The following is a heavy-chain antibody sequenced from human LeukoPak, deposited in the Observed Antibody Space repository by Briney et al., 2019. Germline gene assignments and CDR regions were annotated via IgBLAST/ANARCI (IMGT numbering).Heavy chain of an antibody. Sequence: PGGSLRLSCAASGFAVKSNFMTWVRQAAGKGLEWVSVIYSGGSEYYEDSVKGRFTISTDNSKSTLFLQMNSLRADDTAIYYCVRSVFGSPDYWGQGTLVTVSS. V-gene: IGHV3-53*01. CDR3: VRSVFGSPDY. CDR1: GFAVKSNF. J-gene: IGHJ4*02. D-gene: IGHD3-10*01. CDR2: IYSGGSE.